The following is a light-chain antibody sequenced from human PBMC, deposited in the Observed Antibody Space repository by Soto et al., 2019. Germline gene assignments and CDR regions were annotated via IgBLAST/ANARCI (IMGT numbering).Light chain of an antibody. J-gene: IGKJ5*01. V-gene: IGKV4-1*01. CDR3: QQYYSTPIT. Sequence: DIVMTHSREALAVSLGERATINCKSSQSVLYSSNNKNYLAWYQQKPGQPPQLLIYWASTRESGVPARFSGSGSGTDFTLTISSLQAEDVAVYYCQQYYSTPITFGQGTRLEIK. CDR1: QSVLYSSNNKNY. CDR2: WAS.